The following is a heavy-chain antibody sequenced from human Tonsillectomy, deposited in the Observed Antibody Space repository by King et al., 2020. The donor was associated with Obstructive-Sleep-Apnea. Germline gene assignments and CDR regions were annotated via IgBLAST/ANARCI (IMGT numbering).Heavy chain of an antibody. Sequence: TLKESGPVLVKPTETLTLTCTVSGFSLSNARMGVRWIRQPPGKALEWLAHIFSNDEKSNSTSLKSRLTIAKDTSKSQVVLTMTNMDPVDTATYYCARMPTGEYDSSGYPHAFDIWGQGTMVTVSS. D-gene: IGHD3-22*01. CDR1: GFSLSNARMG. CDR2: IFSNDEK. J-gene: IGHJ3*02. V-gene: IGHV2-26*01. CDR3: ARMPTGEYDSSGYPHAFDI.